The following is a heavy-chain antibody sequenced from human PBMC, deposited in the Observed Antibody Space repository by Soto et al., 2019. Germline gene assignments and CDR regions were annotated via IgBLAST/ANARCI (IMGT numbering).Heavy chain of an antibody. CDR1: GFTCNNYA. J-gene: IGHJ4*02. CDR3: AKGRGGSGSLTPRVDF. Sequence: EVQLLASGGGLVQPGGSLRLSCAASGFTCNNYAMTWVRQPPGKGLEWVSAISGGGDTTSYADSVKGRFTVSRDGSKNTLYLQMSSLRAEDTALYYCAKGRGGSGSLTPRVDFWGQGTLVTVSS. D-gene: IGHD3-10*01. V-gene: IGHV3-23*01. CDR2: ISGGGDTT.